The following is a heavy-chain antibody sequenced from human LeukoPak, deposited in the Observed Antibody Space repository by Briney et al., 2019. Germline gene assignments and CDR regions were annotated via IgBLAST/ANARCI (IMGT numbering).Heavy chain of an antibody. V-gene: IGHV1-69*05. J-gene: IGHJ4*02. Sequence: ASVKVSCKASGGTFSSYAISWVRQAPGQGLEWMGRIIPIFGTANYAQKFQARVTITTDESTSTAYMELSSLRSEDTAVYYCARSYDSSGYYFDYWGQGTLVTVSS. CDR2: IIPIFGTA. D-gene: IGHD3-22*01. CDR1: GGTFSSYA. CDR3: ARSYDSSGYYFDY.